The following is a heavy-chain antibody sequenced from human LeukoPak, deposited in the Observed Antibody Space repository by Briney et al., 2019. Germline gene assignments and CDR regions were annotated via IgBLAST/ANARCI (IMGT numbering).Heavy chain of an antibody. Sequence: GGSLRLSCTASGFTFSSSEMNWVRQAPGRALEWVSSITSSGTYIFYADSVKGRFTISRDNAKNSLYLQMNSLGPEDTAVYYCARDPYSGNYGNYYYYYMDVWGKGTTVTISS. CDR3: ARDPYSGNYGNYYYYYMDV. CDR2: ITSSGTYI. V-gene: IGHV3-21*01. CDR1: GFTFSSSE. D-gene: IGHD1-26*01. J-gene: IGHJ6*03.